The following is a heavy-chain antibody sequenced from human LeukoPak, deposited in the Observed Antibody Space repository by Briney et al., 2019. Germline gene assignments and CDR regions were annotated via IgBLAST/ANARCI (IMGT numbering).Heavy chain of an antibody. CDR2: INSNRGGT. V-gene: IGHV1-2*02. Sequence: ASVKVSCKAAGYTFTNYYIHWVRQAPGQGLEWMGWINSNRGGTNYAQKFQGRVTMTRDTSISTAYMELRSVRSDDTAVYYCARDHGDDAFDIWGPGTMVTVSS. J-gene: IGHJ3*02. D-gene: IGHD3-3*01. CDR1: GYTFTNYY. CDR3: ARDHGDDAFDI.